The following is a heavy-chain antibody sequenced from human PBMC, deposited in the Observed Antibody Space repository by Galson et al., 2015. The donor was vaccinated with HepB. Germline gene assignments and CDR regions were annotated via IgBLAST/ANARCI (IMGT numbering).Heavy chain of an antibody. CDR3: AKDGYSSSWWGVDY. J-gene: IGHJ4*02. D-gene: IGHD6-13*01. Sequence: SLRLSCAASGFTFSSYGMHWVRQAPGKGLEWVAVISYDGSNKYYADSVKGRFTISRDNSKNTLYLQMNSLRAEDTAVYYCAKDGYSSSWWGVDYWGQGTLVTVSS. CDR2: ISYDGSNK. V-gene: IGHV3-30*18. CDR1: GFTFSSYG.